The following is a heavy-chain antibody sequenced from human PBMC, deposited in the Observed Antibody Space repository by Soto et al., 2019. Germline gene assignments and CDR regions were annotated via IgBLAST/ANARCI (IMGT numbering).Heavy chain of an antibody. CDR2: INHSGST. D-gene: IGHD2-2*01. V-gene: IGHV4-34*01. Sequence: NPXASLSLTCAVYGGSFSGYYWSWIRQPPGKGLEWIGEINHSGSTNYNPSLKSRVTISVDTSKNQFSLKLSSVTAADTAVYYCARVALSRAHCSSNSCSGYYYYGMDVWGQGTTVTVSS. CDR3: ARVALSRAHCSSNSCSGYYYYGMDV. CDR1: GGSFSGYY. J-gene: IGHJ6*02.